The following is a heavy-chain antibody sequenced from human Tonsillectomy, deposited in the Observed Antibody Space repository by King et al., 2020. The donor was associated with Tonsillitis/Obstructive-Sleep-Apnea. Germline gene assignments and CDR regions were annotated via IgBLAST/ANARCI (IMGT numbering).Heavy chain of an antibody. CDR2: IIWDSANI. V-gene: IGHV3-9*01. Sequence: DVQLVESGGGLVQPGRSLRLSCAASGFTFDDYAMHWVRQAPGKGLEWVAGIIWDSANIGYADSVKGRFTISRDNAKNSLYLQMNSLRAEDTALYYCAKDGERGAYYIFYFMDVWGKGTTVTVSS. CDR3: AKDGERGAYYIFYFMDV. CDR1: GFTFDDYA. D-gene: IGHD1-26*01. J-gene: IGHJ6*03.